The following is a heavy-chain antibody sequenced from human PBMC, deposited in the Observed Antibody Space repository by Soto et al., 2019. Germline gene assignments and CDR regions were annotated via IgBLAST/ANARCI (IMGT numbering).Heavy chain of an antibody. CDR1: GYTFTSYG. CDR3: ARAPPTCSGGSCYRGSQYFYYNMDV. Sequence: ASVKVSCKASGYTFTSYGISWVRQAPGQGLEWMGWISAYDGNTNYVQKLQGRVTMTADKSTSTAYMELSSLRPEDTAVYYCARAPPTCSGGSCYRGSQYFYYNMDVWGQGTTVTVSS. D-gene: IGHD2-15*01. CDR2: ISAYDGNT. J-gene: IGHJ6*02. V-gene: IGHV1-18*01.